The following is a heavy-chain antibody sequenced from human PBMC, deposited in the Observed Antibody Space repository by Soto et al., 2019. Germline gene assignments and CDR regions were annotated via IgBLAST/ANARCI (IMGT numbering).Heavy chain of an antibody. CDR2: IWYDGSNK. D-gene: IGHD2-2*01. CDR3: ARDRIVVVPAAIDYYYYGMDV. J-gene: IGHJ6*02. CDR1: GFTFSSYG. Sequence: LRLSCAASGFTFSSYGMHWVRQAPGKGLEWVAVIWYDGSNKYYADSVKGRFTISRDNSKNTLYLQMNSLRAEDTAVYYCARDRIVVVPAAIDYYYYGMDVWGQGTTVTV. V-gene: IGHV3-33*01.